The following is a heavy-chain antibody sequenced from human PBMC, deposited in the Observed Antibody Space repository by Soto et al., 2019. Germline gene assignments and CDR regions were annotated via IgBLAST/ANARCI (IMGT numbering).Heavy chain of an antibody. J-gene: IGHJ4*02. CDR1: GFSFRNYT. V-gene: IGHV3-23*01. CDR3: ANGRATYGLLTHDY. D-gene: IGHD3-10*01. CDR2: LTGSSRNI. Sequence: PGGSLRLSCAASGFSFRNYTMSWVRQAPGKGLQWISTLTGSSRNIYYAHSVKGRFAISRDNSRNTLYLQMNSLTAEDTAVYYCANGRATYGLLTHDYWGQGTLVNVSS.